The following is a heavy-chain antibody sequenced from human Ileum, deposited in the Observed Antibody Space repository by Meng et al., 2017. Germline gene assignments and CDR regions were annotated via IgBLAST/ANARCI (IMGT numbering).Heavy chain of an antibody. V-gene: IGHV4-39*07. CDR1: GGSISSTSPS. CDR3: ARDKAVVVTTYAFDV. D-gene: IGHD3-22*01. J-gene: IGHJ3*01. CDR2: MRYSGTT. Sequence: LMLTDPGPGLVQPSETLSLTCTVSGGSISSTSPSWGWIRQPPGKGLEWIGSMRYSGTTYYNPSLKSRVTISVDTSKNQISLKLRSVTAADTAVYYCARDKAVVVTTYAFDVWGQGTMVTVSS.